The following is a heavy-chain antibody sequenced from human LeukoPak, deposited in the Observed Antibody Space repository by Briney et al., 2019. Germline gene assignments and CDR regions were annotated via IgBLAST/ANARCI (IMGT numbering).Heavy chain of an antibody. CDR1: GFTFSDYA. CDR2: ISGGGTPT. J-gene: IGHJ1*01. CDR3: ARDLDDYNDFPPIFQY. D-gene: IGHD5-24*01. V-gene: IGHV3-23*01. Sequence: HPGGSLRLSCVVSGFTFSDYAMSWGRQAPGKGLEWVSAISGGGTPTFYADSVKGRFITSRDNSKNTLYFQMNSLRVEDTAVYYCARDLDDYNDFPPIFQYWGQGTQVIVSS.